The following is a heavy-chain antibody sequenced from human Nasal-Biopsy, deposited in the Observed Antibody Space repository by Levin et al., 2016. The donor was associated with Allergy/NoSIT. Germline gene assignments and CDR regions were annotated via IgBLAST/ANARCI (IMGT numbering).Heavy chain of an antibody. V-gene: IGHV4-59*01. CDR2: INYAGDT. Sequence: SETLSLTCIVSGGSYYWSWIRQPPGKGLEWIGYINYAGDTHYNSSLKSRVTISIDTSKNHFSLNLRSVTAADTAVYYCARRGSVMGTTRGAFDIWGQGTAVTVSS. D-gene: IGHD1-26*01. CDR3: ARRGSVMGTTRGAFDI. J-gene: IGHJ3*02. CDR1: GGSYY.